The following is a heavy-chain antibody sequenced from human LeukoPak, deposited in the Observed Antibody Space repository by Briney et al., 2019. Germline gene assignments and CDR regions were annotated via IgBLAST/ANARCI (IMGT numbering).Heavy chain of an antibody. Sequence: GASVKVSCKASGYTFTGYYMHWVRQAPGQGLEWMGWINPNNGGTNYARKFHGRVTMTRDTSISTLYMELSSLRSDDTAVYYCARAYCSADDCYEFDYWGQGTLVTVSS. V-gene: IGHV1-2*02. D-gene: IGHD2-15*01. CDR2: INPNNGGT. CDR3: ARAYCSADDCYEFDY. CDR1: GYTFTGYY. J-gene: IGHJ4*02.